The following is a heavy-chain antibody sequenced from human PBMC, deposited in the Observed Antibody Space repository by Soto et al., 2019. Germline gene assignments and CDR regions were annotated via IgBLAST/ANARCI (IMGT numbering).Heavy chain of an antibody. V-gene: IGHV4-59*01. CDR2: IYYSGST. Sequence: SETLSLTCTVSGGSISSYYWSWIRQPPGKGLEWIGYIYYSGSTNYNPSLESRVTISVDTSKNQFSLKLSSVTAADTAVYYCARGGLLWFGELSHYFDYWGQGTLVTVS. CDR1: GGSISSYY. CDR3: ARGGLLWFGELSHYFDY. J-gene: IGHJ4*02. D-gene: IGHD3-10*01.